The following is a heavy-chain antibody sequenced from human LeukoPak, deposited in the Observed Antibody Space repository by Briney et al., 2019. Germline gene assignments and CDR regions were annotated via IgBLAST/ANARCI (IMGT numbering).Heavy chain of an antibody. CDR1: GGSISSYY. CDR2: IYPSGST. Sequence: ASETLSLTCTVSGGSISSYYWSWIRQPAGKGLEWIGRIYPSGSTNYNPSLKGRVTMSVDTSKNQFSLKLSSVTAADTAVYYCATNYYYYMDVCGKGTTVTVSS. J-gene: IGHJ6*03. CDR3: ATNYYYYMDV. V-gene: IGHV4-4*07.